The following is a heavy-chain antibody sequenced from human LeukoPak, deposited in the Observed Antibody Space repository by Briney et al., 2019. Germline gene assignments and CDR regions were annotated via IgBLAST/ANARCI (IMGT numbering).Heavy chain of an antibody. CDR2: IYYSGST. CDR1: GGSISSGDYY. J-gene: IGHJ6*02. Sequence: PSETLSLTCTVSGGSISSGDYYWSWIRQPPGKGLEWIGYIYYSGSTYYNPSLKSRVTISVDTSKNQFSLKLSSVTAADTAVYYCARDSRVRGVVYGMDVWGQGTTVTVSS. V-gene: IGHV4-30-4*01. CDR3: ARDSRVRGVVYGMDV. D-gene: IGHD3-10*01.